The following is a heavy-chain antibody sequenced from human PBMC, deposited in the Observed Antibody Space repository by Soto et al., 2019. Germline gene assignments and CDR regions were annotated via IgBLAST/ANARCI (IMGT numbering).Heavy chain of an antibody. D-gene: IGHD5-18*01. V-gene: IGHV4-34*01. CDR3: AKDFRTAMVDY. CDR1: GGSFSCYC. CDR2: INHSGST. Sequence: SETLPLTCAVYGGSFSCYCWSWIRQPPGKGLEWIGEINHSGSTYYNWSLKSRVTISIDTSKNQFSLNLRAVTAADTAVYYCAKDFRTAMVDYWGQGTRVTVSS. J-gene: IGHJ4*02.